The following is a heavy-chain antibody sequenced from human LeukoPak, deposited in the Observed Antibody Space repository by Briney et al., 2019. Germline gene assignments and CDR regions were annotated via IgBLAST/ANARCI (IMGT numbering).Heavy chain of an antibody. CDR3: AKEYDFWSGTDAFDI. CDR1: GFTFRMHG. D-gene: IGHD3-3*01. Sequence: GGSLRLSCAASGFTFRMHGMNWVRQAPGKGLEWVSGINPSGDRTYYADSVKGRFTISRDNSKNTLYLQMNSLRAEDTAVYYCAKEYDFWSGTDAFDIWGQGTMVTVSS. CDR2: INPSGDRT. J-gene: IGHJ3*02. V-gene: IGHV3-23*01.